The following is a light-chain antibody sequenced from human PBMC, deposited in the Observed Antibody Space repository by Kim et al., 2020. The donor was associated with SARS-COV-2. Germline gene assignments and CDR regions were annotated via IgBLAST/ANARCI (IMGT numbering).Light chain of an antibody. CDR3: LLSYSDSRV. J-gene: IGLJ2*01. CDR1: TGAVTSGHF. V-gene: IGLV7-46*01. Sequence: PGRTVNLTRYPRTGAVTSGHFPYWFQQKPGQAPRTLIYATGNRHSWTPARFSGSLLGGKAALTLSAAQAEDEADYYCLLSYSDSRVFGGGTQLTVL. CDR2: ATG.